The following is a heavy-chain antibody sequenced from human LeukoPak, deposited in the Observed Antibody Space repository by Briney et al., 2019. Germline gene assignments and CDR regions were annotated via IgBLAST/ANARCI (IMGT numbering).Heavy chain of an antibody. D-gene: IGHD6-19*01. J-gene: IGHJ6*03. Sequence: SVKVSCKASGGTFSSYAISWVRQAPGQGLEWMGGIIPIFGTANYAQKFQGRVTITTDESTSTAYMELSSLRSEGTAVYYCARSLSVAGINYYYYYYMDVWGKGTTVTVSS. CDR3: ARSLSVAGINYYYYYYMDV. CDR1: GGTFSSYA. V-gene: IGHV1-69*05. CDR2: IIPIFGTA.